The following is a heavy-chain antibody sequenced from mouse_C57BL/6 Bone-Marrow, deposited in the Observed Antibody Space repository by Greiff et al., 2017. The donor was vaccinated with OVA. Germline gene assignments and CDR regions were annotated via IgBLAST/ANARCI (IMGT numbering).Heavy chain of an antibody. CDR3: ARHKLSYYDPGAWFAY. D-gene: IGHD2-4*01. Sequence: EVKLVESGGDLVKPGGSLKLSCAASGFTFSSYGMSWVRQTPDKRLEWVATISSGGSYTYYPDSVKGRFTISRDNAKNTLYLQMSSLKSEDTAMYYCARHKLSYYDPGAWFAYWGQGTLVTVSA. J-gene: IGHJ3*01. CDR2: ISSGGSYT. V-gene: IGHV5-6*01. CDR1: GFTFSSYG.